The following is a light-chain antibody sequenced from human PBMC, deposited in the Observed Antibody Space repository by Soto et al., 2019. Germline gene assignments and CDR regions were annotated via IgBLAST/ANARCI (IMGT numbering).Light chain of an antibody. CDR2: NTN. CDR1: SGPVFTSSY. Sequence: QTVVTQEPSFSVSPGGTVTLTCGLSSGPVFTSSYPNWYQQTPGQAPRTHIFNTNTRSSGVPDRFSGSILGDKAALTITGAQADDDSYYYCLLYLGGGIWVFGGGTKVTVL. V-gene: IGLV8-61*01. J-gene: IGLJ3*02. CDR3: LLYLGGGIWV.